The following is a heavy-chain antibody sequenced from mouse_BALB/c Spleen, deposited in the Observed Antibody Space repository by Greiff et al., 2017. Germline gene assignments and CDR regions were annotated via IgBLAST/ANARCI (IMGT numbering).Heavy chain of an antibody. CDR3: ARDYGSSGFAY. CDR1: GFSLTSYG. Sequence: QVQLKESGPGLVQPSQSLSITCTVSGFSLTSYGVHWVRQSPGQGLEWLGVIWSGGSTDYNSALKSRLSISKDNSKSHVFLKMNSLQTDDTARYYCARDYGSSGFAYWGQGTLVTVSA. J-gene: IGHJ3*01. D-gene: IGHD1-1*01. CDR2: IWSGGST. V-gene: IGHV2-4-1*01.